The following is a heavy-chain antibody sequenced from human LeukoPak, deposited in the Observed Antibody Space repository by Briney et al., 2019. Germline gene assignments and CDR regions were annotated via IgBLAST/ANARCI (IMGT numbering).Heavy chain of an antibody. CDR3: ARGFGYFDWLLDY. V-gene: IGHV1-69*06. D-gene: IGHD3-9*01. J-gene: IGHJ4*02. CDR2: IKPSSGTP. CDR1: GGTLSSYA. Sequence: SVKVSCKASGGTLSSYASTWVRQTPGQGLEWMGEIKPSSGTPNYAQQFQGRVTITADKPTSTAYMERSSLRSEDTAVYYCARGFGYFDWLLDYWGEGTLVTVSS.